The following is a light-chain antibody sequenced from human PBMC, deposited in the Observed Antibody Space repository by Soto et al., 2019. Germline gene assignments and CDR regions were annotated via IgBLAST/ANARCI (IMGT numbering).Light chain of an antibody. CDR1: QDISSY. V-gene: IGKV1-9*01. Sequence: IQVTQSPSSLSAYVGDRVTITCRASQDISSYLAWYQQKPGKAPTLLIYAASTLQSGVPSRFSGSGFGTDFTLTISSLQAEDFASYYCQQLRSYPSTFGGGTKV. J-gene: IGKJ4*01. CDR2: AAS. CDR3: QQLRSYPST.